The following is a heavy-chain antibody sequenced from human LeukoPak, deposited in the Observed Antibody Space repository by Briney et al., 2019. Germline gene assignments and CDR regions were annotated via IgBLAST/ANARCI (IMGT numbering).Heavy chain of an antibody. Sequence: GESLKISCKGSGYSFANHWIGWVRQMPGKGLEWMGIVYPGDSDTRYSPSFQGQVTMSADKSISTAYLQWSSLKASDTAMYFCARHLSSGSGNYHFDYWGQGTLVTVSS. J-gene: IGHJ4*02. CDR1: GYSFANHW. CDR3: ARHLSSGSGNYHFDY. D-gene: IGHD3-10*01. V-gene: IGHV5-51*01. CDR2: VYPGDSDT.